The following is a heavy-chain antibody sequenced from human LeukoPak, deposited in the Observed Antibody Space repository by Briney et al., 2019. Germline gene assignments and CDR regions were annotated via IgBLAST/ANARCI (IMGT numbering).Heavy chain of an antibody. CDR3: ARIRPGRTYLDN. V-gene: IGHV3-7*03. CDR1: GFTFSSYW. CDR2: IKQDGSEK. D-gene: IGHD1-14*01. Sequence: GGSLRLSCAASGFTFSSYWMSWVRQAPGKGLEWVANIKQDGSEKYYVDSVKGRFTISRDNSKNTLYLQMNSLRVEDTALYFCARIRPGRTYLDNWGQGTLVSVSS. J-gene: IGHJ4*02.